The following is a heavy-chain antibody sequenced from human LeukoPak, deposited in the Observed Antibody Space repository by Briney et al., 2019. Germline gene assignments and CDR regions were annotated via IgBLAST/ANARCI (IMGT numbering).Heavy chain of an antibody. Sequence: LPGGSLRLSCAASGFTFSSAGMHWVRQAPGKGLEWVSFIRHDASNEYYADSVKGRFTISRDNSKNTVFLQMNSLRAEDTAVYYCTRDSGSSPPYYYYYMDVWGKGTTVTVSS. V-gene: IGHV3-30*02. CDR3: TRDSGSSPPYYYYYMDV. J-gene: IGHJ6*03. D-gene: IGHD6-6*01. CDR1: GFTFSSAG. CDR2: IRHDASNE.